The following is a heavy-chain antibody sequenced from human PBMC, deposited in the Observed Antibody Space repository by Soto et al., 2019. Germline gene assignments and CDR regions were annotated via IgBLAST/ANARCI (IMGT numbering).Heavy chain of an antibody. V-gene: IGHV1-18*01. CDR3: ATRSRSYYDFWSGYSPYYYYMDV. CDR1: GYTFTSYG. CDR2: ISAYNGNT. D-gene: IGHD3-3*01. J-gene: IGHJ6*03. Sequence: GASVKVSCKASGYTFTSYGISWVRQAPGQGLEWMGWISAYNGNTNYAQKLQGRVTMTTDTSTSTAYMELRSLRSDDTAVYYCATRSRSYYDFWSGYSPYYYYMDVWGKGTTVTVSS.